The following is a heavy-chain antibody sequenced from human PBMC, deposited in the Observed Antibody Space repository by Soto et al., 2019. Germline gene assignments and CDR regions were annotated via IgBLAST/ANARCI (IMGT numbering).Heavy chain of an antibody. J-gene: IGHJ4*02. CDR2: ISRNGGST. V-gene: IGHV3-64*01. D-gene: IGHD3-10*01. CDR1: GFTFSSYA. Sequence: EVQLVESGGGLVQPGGSRRLSCAASGFTFSSYAMHWVRQAPGKGLEYVSAISRNGGSTYYANSVKGRFTISRDNSRNTLYLQMGSLRAEDMAVYYCARKKGITMIRGVILGSLDYWGQGTLVTVSS. CDR3: ARKKGITMIRGVILGSLDY.